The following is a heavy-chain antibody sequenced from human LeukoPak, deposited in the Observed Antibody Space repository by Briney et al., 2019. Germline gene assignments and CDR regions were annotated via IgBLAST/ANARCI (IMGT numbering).Heavy chain of an antibody. CDR3: ARHMSVTYDAFNL. J-gene: IGHJ3*01. Sequence: SETLSLTCTVSGGSISSYYWTWIRQPPGKGLEWIGYIYYSGGTLYNPSLDSRVTISVGTSKTQFSLELTSVTAADTAVYYCARHMSVTYDAFNLWGRGTMVTVSS. CDR1: GGSISSYY. V-gene: IGHV4-59*08. CDR2: IYYSGGT. D-gene: IGHD2-21*02.